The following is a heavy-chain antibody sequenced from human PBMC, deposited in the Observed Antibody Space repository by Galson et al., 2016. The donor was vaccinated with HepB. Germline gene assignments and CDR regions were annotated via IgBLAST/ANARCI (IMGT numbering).Heavy chain of an antibody. CDR2: ISPETGGT. Sequence: SVKVSCKGSGFSFIGYAMIWVRQAPGQGLEWLGWISPETGGTYLSRKVQGRVIMTTDISTTTAYMELTSLRSDDTAVYYCARGRGRHSAVLGLWGQGTLVTVSS. CDR1: GFSFIGYA. D-gene: IGHD1-26*01. J-gene: IGHJ4*02. V-gene: IGHV1-18*01. CDR3: ARGRGRHSAVLGL.